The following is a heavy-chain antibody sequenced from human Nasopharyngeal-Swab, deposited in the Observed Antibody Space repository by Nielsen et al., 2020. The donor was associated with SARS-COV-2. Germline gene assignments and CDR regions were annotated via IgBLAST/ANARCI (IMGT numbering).Heavy chain of an antibody. CDR3: ATERGGDLNWYHGMDV. V-gene: IGHV3-48*02. CDR2: ISDSSLTI. D-gene: IGHD1-1*01. CDR1: GFTVSSHY. J-gene: IGHJ6*02. Sequence: GGSLRLSCAASGFTVSSHYMNWVRQAPGKGLEWISYISDSSLTIYYADSVKGRFSISRDNAKNSLYLQMDSLRDEDTAVYYCATERGGDLNWYHGMDVWGQGTTVIVSS.